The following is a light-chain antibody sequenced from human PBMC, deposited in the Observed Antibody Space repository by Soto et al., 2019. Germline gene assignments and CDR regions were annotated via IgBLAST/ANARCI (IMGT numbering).Light chain of an antibody. CDR1: QTIGTY. CDR3: QQSYNTPLT. V-gene: IGKV1-39*01. Sequence: IDVTQSSASVAASLWDRVTITCRASQTIGTYVNWYRQKSGAAPELLICDASTLQSGVPSRFRGGASGTDFTLTISSLQLDDFATYYCQQSYNTPLTFGQGTIVDIK. CDR2: DAS. J-gene: IGKJ1*01.